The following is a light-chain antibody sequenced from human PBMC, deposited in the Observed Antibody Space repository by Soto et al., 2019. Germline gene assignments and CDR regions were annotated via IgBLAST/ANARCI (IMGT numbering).Light chain of an antibody. Sequence: QSVLTQPPSASGSPGQSVTVSCTGTSSDVGGYTYVSWYQQHPGKDPKLMIYEVTTRPSGVPDRFSGSKSGNTASLPVSGLQADDEADYYCSSYAGSNNSYVFGTGTKVTVL. CDR3: SSYAGSNNSYV. CDR2: EVT. J-gene: IGLJ1*01. V-gene: IGLV2-8*01. CDR1: SSDVGGYTY.